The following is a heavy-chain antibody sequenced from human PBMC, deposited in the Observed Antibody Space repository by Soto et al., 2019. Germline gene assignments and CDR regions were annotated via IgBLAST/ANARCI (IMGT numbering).Heavy chain of an antibody. D-gene: IGHD3-3*01. Sequence: EVQLVESGGGLVQPGGSLRLSCAASGFTFSSYSMNWVRQAPGKGLEWVSYISSSSSTIYYADSVKGRFTIFRDNAKNSLYLQMNSLRAEDTAVYYCARGGYYDFWSGPDNWFDPWGQGTLVTVSS. V-gene: IGHV3-48*01. CDR2: ISSSSSTI. CDR1: GFTFSSYS. CDR3: ARGGYYDFWSGPDNWFDP. J-gene: IGHJ5*02.